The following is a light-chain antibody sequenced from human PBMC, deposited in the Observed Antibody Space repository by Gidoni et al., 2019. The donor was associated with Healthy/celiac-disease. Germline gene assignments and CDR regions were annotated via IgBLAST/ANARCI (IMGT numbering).Light chain of an antibody. Sequence: DIQMTQSPSTLSASVGDRVTITCRASQSISSWLAWYQQKPGKAPKLLIYDASSLARGVPSRFSGSGSGPEFTLTISSLQPDDFATYYCQQYNSWTFGQXTKVEIK. J-gene: IGKJ1*01. CDR1: QSISSW. CDR2: DAS. V-gene: IGKV1-5*01. CDR3: QQYNSWT.